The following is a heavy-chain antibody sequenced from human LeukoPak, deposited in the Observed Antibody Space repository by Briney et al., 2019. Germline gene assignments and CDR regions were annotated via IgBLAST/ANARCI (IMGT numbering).Heavy chain of an antibody. CDR1: GFTFSSYG. CDR2: VWYDGSDK. V-gene: IGHV3-33*01. J-gene: IGHJ4*02. Sequence: SGGSLRLSCAASGFTFSSYGMHWVRQAPGKGLEWVAVVWYDGSDKYYADSVKGRFTVSRDNSKSTLYLQMNSLRAEDTAVYYCARTTGGHFDSWGQGTLVTVSS. CDR3: ARTTGGHFDS. D-gene: IGHD2-8*02.